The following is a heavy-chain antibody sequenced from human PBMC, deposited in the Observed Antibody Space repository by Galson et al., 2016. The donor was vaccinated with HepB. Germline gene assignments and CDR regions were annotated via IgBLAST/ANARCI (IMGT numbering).Heavy chain of an antibody. CDR1: GFTFRSYG. V-gene: IGHV3-33*01. CDR3: VRDHSGSYFTYYYYGMDV. Sequence: SLRLSCAASGFTFRSYGMHWVRQAPGKGLEWVALIWYDGSNKYYADSVKGRFTISRDNSNNRLYLQMDNLRAEDSAVYYCVRDHSGSYFTYYYYGMDVWGQGTTVTVSS. D-gene: IGHD1-26*01. J-gene: IGHJ6*02. CDR2: IWYDGSNK.